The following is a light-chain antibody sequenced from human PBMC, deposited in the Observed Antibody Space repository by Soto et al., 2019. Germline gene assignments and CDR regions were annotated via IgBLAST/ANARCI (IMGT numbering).Light chain of an antibody. CDR2: DGS. V-gene: IGLV2-14*01. CDR3: TSYTSDSTYV. CDR1: STDVGRYNY. Sequence: QSALTQPASVSGSPGQSITISCTGTSTDVGRYNYVSWYQQHPGKAPKLMVYDGSNRPSWVSNRFSGSKSGITASLTISGLQAEDEADYYCTSYTSDSTYVFGTGTKVTVL. J-gene: IGLJ1*01.